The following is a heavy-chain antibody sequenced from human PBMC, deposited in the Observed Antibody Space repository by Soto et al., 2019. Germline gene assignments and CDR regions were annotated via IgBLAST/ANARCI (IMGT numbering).Heavy chain of an antibody. J-gene: IGHJ5*02. V-gene: IGHV1-3*01. CDR3: ARDVGYCSGGSCYSYNWFDP. Sequence: ASVEVSCKAAGYTFTSYAMHWVRQAPGQRLEWMGWINAGNGNTKYSQKFQGRVTITRDTSASTAYMELSSLRSEDTAVYYCARDVGYCSGGSCYSYNWFDPWGQGTLVTVSS. D-gene: IGHD2-15*01. CDR1: GYTFTSYA. CDR2: INAGNGNT.